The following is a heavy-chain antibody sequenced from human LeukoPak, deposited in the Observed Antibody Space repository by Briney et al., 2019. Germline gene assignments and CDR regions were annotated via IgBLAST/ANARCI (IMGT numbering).Heavy chain of an antibody. Sequence: SETLSLTCTVSGGSISSSSYYWGWIRQPPGKGLEWIGSIYYSGSTYYNPSLKSRVTISVDTSKNQFSLKLSSVTAADTAVYYCARRTGDSDAFDIWGQGTMVTVSS. D-gene: IGHD7-27*01. CDR2: IYYSGST. CDR3: ARRTGDSDAFDI. J-gene: IGHJ3*02. V-gene: IGHV4-39*01. CDR1: GGSISSSSYY.